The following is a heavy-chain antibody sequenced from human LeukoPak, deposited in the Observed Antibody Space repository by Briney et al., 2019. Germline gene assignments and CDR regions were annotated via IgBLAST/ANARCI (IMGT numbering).Heavy chain of an antibody. CDR1: GFTFSDYY. CDR2: ISSSGSTI. D-gene: IGHD3-22*01. CDR3: ARGITMIVPDAFDI. J-gene: IGHJ3*02. Sequence: GGSLRLSCAASGFTFSDYYMSWIRQAPGKGLEWVSYISSSGSTIYYADSVKGRFTISRDNAKNSLYLQMNSLRAEDTAVYYCARGITMIVPDAFDIWGQGTMVTVSS. V-gene: IGHV3-11*01.